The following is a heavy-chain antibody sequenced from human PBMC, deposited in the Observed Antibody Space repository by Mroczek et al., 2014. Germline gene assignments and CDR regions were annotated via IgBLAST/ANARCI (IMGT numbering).Heavy chain of an antibody. V-gene: IGHV3-30*18. CDR3: AKGMRYCSSTSCYSNDAFDI. CDR2: ISYDGSNK. CDR1: GFTFSSYG. J-gene: IGHJ3*02. D-gene: IGHD2-2*01. Sequence: QVQLVQSGGGVVQPGRSLRLSCAASGFTFSSYGMHWVRQAPGKGLEWVAVISYDGSNKYYADSVKGRFTISRDNSKNTLYLQMNSLRAEDTAVYYCAKGMRYCSSTSCYSNDAFDIWGPKGTMVTRLF.